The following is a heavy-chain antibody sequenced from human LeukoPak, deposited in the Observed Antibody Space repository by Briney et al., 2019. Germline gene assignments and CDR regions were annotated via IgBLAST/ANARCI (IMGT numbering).Heavy chain of an antibody. CDR1: GFTFSSYA. V-gene: IGHV3-33*06. D-gene: IGHD3-3*02. J-gene: IGHJ6*03. CDR3: AQEVLASIHPMYYMGV. Sequence: PGGSLRLSCAASGFTFSSYAMHWVRQAPGKGLEWVALIWYDGSNKFYADSVKGRFTISRDNSKNTLHLQMNSLRAEDTAVYYCAQEVLASIHPMYYMGVWGKGTTVTVS. CDR2: IWYDGSNK.